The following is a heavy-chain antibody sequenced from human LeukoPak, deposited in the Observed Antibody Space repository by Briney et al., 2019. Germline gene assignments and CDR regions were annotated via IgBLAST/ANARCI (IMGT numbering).Heavy chain of an antibody. J-gene: IGHJ1*01. CDR3: ATAYSSSWPEYFQH. CDR1: GYTFTSYG. Sequence: ASVKVSCKASGYTFTSYGISWVRQAPGQGLEWMGWISAYNGNTNYAQKLQGRVTMTTDTSTSTAYMELRSLRSDDTAVYYCATAYSSSWPEYFQHWGQGTLVTVSS. CDR2: ISAYNGNT. V-gene: IGHV1-18*01. D-gene: IGHD6-13*01.